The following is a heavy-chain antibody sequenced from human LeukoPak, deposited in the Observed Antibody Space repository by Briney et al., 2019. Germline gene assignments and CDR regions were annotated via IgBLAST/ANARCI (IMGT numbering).Heavy chain of an antibody. J-gene: IGHJ5*02. Sequence: GGSLRLSCAASRFTFSTYSMNWVRQAPGKGLEWVSSISSSSSYIYYADSMKGRFTISRDNAKNSLYLQMNSLRAEDTAVYYCARDSARGRVRGVMVDPWGQGTLVTVSS. D-gene: IGHD3-10*01. CDR2: ISSSSSYI. CDR3: ARDSARGRVRGVMVDP. V-gene: IGHV3-21*01. CDR1: RFTFSTYS.